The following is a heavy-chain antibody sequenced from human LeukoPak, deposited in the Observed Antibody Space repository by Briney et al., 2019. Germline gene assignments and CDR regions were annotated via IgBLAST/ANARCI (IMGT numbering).Heavy chain of an antibody. D-gene: IGHD3-10*01. V-gene: IGHV3-7*03. CDR1: GFIFSNYW. CDR3: ARDSLIQYGSGSYWGFDY. Sequence: PGGSLRLSYAASGFIFSNYWMSWVRQAPGKGPEWVGDIKTDGSDKYYVGSVKGRFTISRDNAKNSLYLQMNSLRAEDTAVYYCARDSLIQYGSGSYWGFDYWGQGILVTVSS. J-gene: IGHJ4*02. CDR2: IKTDGSDK.